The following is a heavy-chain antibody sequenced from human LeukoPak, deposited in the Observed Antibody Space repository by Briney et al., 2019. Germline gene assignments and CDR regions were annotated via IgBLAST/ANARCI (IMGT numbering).Heavy chain of an antibody. Sequence: SETLSLTCSVSGGSMSSGGYYWSWIRQHPGKGLEWMGHIYYSGTVYYNLSLRSRVSISVDTSKNQFSLRSSSVTVADTAVYYCARLGMAASYFYDSSGDKFDYWGQGTLVTVSS. CDR1: GGSMSSGGYY. V-gene: IGHV4-31*03. CDR3: ARLGMAASYFYDSSGDKFDY. CDR2: IYYSGTV. J-gene: IGHJ4*02. D-gene: IGHD3-22*01.